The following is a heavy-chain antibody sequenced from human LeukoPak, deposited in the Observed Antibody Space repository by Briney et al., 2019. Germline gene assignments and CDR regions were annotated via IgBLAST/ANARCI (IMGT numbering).Heavy chain of an antibody. D-gene: IGHD6-19*01. CDR1: GGSISSYY. CDR2: IYYSRNT. V-gene: IGHV4-59*01. CDR3: ARLQGQWLLHDY. J-gene: IGHJ4*02. Sequence: SETLSLTCTVSGGSISSYYWSWIRQPPGKGLEWIGYIYYSRNTNYNPSLKSRVTISVDTSRNQFSLKVTSVTAADTAVYYCARLQGQWLLHDYWGQGTLVTVSS.